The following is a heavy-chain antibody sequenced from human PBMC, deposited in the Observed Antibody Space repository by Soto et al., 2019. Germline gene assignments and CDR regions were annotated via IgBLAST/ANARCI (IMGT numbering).Heavy chain of an antibody. Sequence: PGGSLRLSCAASGFTFSSYAMHWVRQAPGKGLEWVAVISYDGSNKYYADSVKGRFTISRDNSKNTLYLQMNSLRAEDTAVYYFARDGGNFGYGMDVWGQGTTVTVSS. CDR2: ISYDGSNK. CDR3: ARDGGNFGYGMDV. CDR1: GFTFSSYA. V-gene: IGHV3-30-3*01. D-gene: IGHD4-4*01. J-gene: IGHJ6*02.